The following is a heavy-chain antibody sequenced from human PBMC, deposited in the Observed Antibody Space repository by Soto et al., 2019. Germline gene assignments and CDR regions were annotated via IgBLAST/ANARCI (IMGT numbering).Heavy chain of an antibody. CDR2: IYPGDSDT. Sequence: PGESLKISCKGSGYSFTSYWIGWVRQMPGKGLEWMGIIYPGDSDTRYSPSFQGQVTISADKSISTAYLQWSSLKASDTAMYYCARSYYDFWSGYRVVFDYWGQGTLVTVSS. J-gene: IGHJ4*02. V-gene: IGHV5-51*01. CDR3: ARSYYDFWSGYRVVFDY. D-gene: IGHD3-3*01. CDR1: GYSFTSYW.